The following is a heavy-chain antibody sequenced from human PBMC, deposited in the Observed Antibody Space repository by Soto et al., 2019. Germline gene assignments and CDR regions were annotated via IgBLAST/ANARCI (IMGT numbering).Heavy chain of an antibody. CDR2: INHSGST. J-gene: IGHJ5*02. D-gene: IGHD3-9*01. CDR3: ARLPVARVLRYFDWSCP. Sequence: QVQLQQWGAGLLKPSETLSLTCAVYGGSFSGYYWSWIRQPPGKGLEWIGEINHSGSTNYNPSLKSRVTISVDTSKNQFSLKLSSVTAADTAVYYCARLPVARVLRYFDWSCPWGQGTLVTVSS. V-gene: IGHV4-34*01. CDR1: GGSFSGYY.